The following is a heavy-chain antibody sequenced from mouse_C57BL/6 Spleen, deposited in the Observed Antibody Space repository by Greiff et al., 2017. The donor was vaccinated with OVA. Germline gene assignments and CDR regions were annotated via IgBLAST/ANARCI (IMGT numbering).Heavy chain of an antibody. CDR1: GYTFTSYG. V-gene: IGHV1-81*01. J-gene: IGHJ4*01. CDR3: AREAFGSRDWAMDY. CDR2: IYPRSGNT. D-gene: IGHD1-1*01. Sequence: QVHVKQSGAELARPGASVKLSCKASGYTFTSYGISWVKQSTGQGLEWIGEIYPRSGNTYYNEKFKGKATLTADKSSSTAYMELRSLTSEDSAVYFCAREAFGSRDWAMDYWGQGTSVTVSS.